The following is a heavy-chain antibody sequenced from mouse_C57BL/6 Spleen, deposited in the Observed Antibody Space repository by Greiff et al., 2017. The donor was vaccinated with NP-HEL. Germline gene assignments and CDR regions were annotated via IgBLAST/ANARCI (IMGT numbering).Heavy chain of an antibody. CDR2: INYDGSST. CDR1: GFTFSDYY. Sequence: EVKLVESEGGLVQPGSSMKLSCTASGFTFSDYYMAWVRQVPEKGLEWVANINYDGSSTYYLDSLKSRFNISRDNAKNILYLQMSSLKSEDTATYYCARESDYPYWYVDVWGTGTTVTVSS. V-gene: IGHV5-16*01. J-gene: IGHJ1*03. CDR3: ARESDYPYWYVDV. D-gene: IGHD2-4*01.